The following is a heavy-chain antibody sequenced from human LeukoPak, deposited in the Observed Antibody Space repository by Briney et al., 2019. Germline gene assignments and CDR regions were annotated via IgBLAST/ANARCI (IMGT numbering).Heavy chain of an antibody. CDR1: GYRFTTYS. CDR3: ARTEGVGYYYDSSGLDY. Sequence: ASVKVSCKASGYRFTTYSFTWVRQAPGQGLEWMGWISTYNGNTNYAQKLQGRVTMTTDTSTSTAYMELRSLRSDDTAVYYCARTEGVGYYYDSSGLDYWGQGTLVTVSS. D-gene: IGHD3-22*01. J-gene: IGHJ4*02. V-gene: IGHV1-18*01. CDR2: ISTYNGNT.